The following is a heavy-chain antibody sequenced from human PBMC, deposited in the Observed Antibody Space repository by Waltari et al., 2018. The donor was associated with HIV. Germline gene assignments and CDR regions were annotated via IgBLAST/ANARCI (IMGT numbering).Heavy chain of an antibody. CDR1: GYTFTSYG. D-gene: IGHD3-10*01. CDR3: ARSYGSGEFSWGNWFDP. CDR2: IRANNGKT. J-gene: IGHJ5*02. V-gene: IGHV1-18*01. Sequence: QVQLVQSGAEVKKPGASVKVSCKASGYTFTSYGISWVRHAPGQGLAWMGLIRANNGKTNDAQELKGRVTMTTDTSTSTAYMELRSLISDDTAVYYCARSYGSGEFSWGNWFDPWGQGTLVTVSS.